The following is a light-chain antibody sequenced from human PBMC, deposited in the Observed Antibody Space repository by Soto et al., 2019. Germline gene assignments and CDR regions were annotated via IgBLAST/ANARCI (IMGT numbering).Light chain of an antibody. V-gene: IGKV3-20*01. CDR3: QQYGSSPVT. CDR2: GAS. CDR1: QTIKSDY. J-gene: IGKJ1*01. Sequence: EIVLTQSPGTLSLSPGDRATLSCGASQTIKSDYLAWYQQKPGLPPRLLLFGASSRATGIPDRFAGSGSGTYCTLTIYRLEPEDFAVYYCQQYGSSPVTFGPGTKVDIK.